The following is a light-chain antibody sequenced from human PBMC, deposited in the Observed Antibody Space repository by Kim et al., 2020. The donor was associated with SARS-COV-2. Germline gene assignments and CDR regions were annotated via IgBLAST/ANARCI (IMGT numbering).Light chain of an antibody. CDR1: QTISGNY. CDR2: GAS. Sequence: SPGERATLSCTASQTISGNYLAWYQQTPGQAPRVLIHGASSRATGIPDRFSGSGSGTDFTLTISRLEPEDFAVYYCQQYGGSPWTFVHGTKVEIK. V-gene: IGKV3-20*01. J-gene: IGKJ1*01. CDR3: QQYGGSPWT.